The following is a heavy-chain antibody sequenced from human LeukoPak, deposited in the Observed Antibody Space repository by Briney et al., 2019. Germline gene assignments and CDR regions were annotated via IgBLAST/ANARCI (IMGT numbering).Heavy chain of an antibody. J-gene: IGHJ4*02. CDR1: GYTFTSYY. CDR3: ARDGEEMATIYYFDY. D-gene: IGHD5-24*01. V-gene: IGHV1-69*04. Sequence: SVKVSCKASGYTFTSYYMHWVRQAPGQGLEWMGRIIPILGIANYAQKFQGRVTITADKSTSTAYMELSSLRSEDTAVYYCARDGEEMATIYYFDYWGQGTLVTVSS. CDR2: IIPILGIA.